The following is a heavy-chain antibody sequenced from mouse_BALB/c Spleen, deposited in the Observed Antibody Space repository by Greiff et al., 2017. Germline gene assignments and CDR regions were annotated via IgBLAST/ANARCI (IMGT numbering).Heavy chain of an antibody. CDR1: GFSLTSYG. CDR2: IWAGGST. V-gene: IGHV2-9*02. J-gene: IGHJ4*01. CDR3: ARDLYYDYDEYAMDY. D-gene: IGHD2-4*01. Sequence: VKLVESGPGLVAPSQSLSITCTVSGFSLTSYGVHWVRQPPGKGLEWLGVIWAGGSTNYNSALMSRLSISKDNSKSQVFLKMNSLQTDDTAMYYCARDLYYDYDEYAMDYWGQGTSVTVSS.